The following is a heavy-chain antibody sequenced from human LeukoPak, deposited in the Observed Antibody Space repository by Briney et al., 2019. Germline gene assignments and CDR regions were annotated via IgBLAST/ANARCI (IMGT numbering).Heavy chain of an antibody. J-gene: IGHJ4*02. CDR2: INSDGSST. CDR1: GFTFSSYW. Sequence: GGSLRLSCAASGFTFSSYWMHWVRQAPGKGLVWVSRINSDGSSTSYADSVKGRFTISRDNAKNSLYLQMNSLRAEDTAVYYCARALETKSMVRGVTAFDYWAREPWSPSPQ. CDR3: ARALETKSMVRGVTAFDY. D-gene: IGHD3-10*01. V-gene: IGHV3-74*01.